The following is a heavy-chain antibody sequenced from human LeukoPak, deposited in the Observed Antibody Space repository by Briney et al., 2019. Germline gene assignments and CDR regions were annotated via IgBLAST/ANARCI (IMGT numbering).Heavy chain of an antibody. J-gene: IGHJ2*01. CDR2: IYYSGST. V-gene: IGHV4-59*12. CDR3: ASDSGSPSYWYFDL. CDR1: GGSISSYY. Sequence: SETLSLTCTVSGGSISSYYWSWIRQPPGKGLEWIGYIYYSGSTNYNPSLKSRVTISVDTSKNQFSLKLSSVTAADTAVYYCASDSGSPSYWYFDLWGRGTLVTVSS. D-gene: IGHD1-26*01.